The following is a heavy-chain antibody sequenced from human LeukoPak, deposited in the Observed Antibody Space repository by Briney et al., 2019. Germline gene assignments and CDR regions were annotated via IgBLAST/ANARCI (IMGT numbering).Heavy chain of an antibody. CDR1: GGTFSSYA. V-gene: IGHV1-69*13. CDR2: IIPIFGTA. CDR3: ARAPGYDFWSGYFVRDEGSGAFDI. D-gene: IGHD3-3*01. J-gene: IGHJ3*02. Sequence: SVKVSCKASGGTFSSYAISWVRQAPGQGLEWMGGIIPIFGTANYAQKFQGRVTITADESTSTAYMELSSLRSEDTAVYYCARAPGYDFWSGYFVRDEGSGAFDIWGQGTMVTVSS.